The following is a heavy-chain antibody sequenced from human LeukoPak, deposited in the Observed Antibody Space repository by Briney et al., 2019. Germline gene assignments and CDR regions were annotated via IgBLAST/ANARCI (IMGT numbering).Heavy chain of an antibody. V-gene: IGHV4-4*07. CDR3: ARVKYDYDSSRFDP. J-gene: IGHJ5*02. CDR1: DDFFSNYR. Sequence: SETLSLTCTVSDDFFSNYRWTWIRQPAGKGLEWIGRIYTSGSTQYNPSLQSRVTMSVDSSKNQFSLDLRSVTAADTAVYYCARVKYDYDSSRFDPWGQGTLVTVSS. D-gene: IGHD3-22*01. CDR2: IYTSGST.